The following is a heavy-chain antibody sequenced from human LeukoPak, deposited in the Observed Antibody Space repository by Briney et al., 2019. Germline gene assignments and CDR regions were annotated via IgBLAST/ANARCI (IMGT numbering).Heavy chain of an antibody. CDR1: GYTFTSYA. V-gene: IGHV1-3*03. CDR2: INAGNGNT. CDR3: ARAGGFGASYYYYMDV. Sequence: ASVKVSCKASGYTFTSYAMHWVRQAPGQRLEWMGWINAGNGNTKYSQEFQGRVTITRDTSASTAYMELSSLRSEAMAVYYCARAGGFGASYYYYMDVWGKGTTVTVSS. D-gene: IGHD3-10*01. J-gene: IGHJ6*03.